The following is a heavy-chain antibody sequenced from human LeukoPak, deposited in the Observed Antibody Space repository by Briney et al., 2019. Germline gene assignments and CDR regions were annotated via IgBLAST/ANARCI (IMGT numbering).Heavy chain of an antibody. CDR1: GFTFSSYS. D-gene: IGHD3-16*02. CDR2: ISSSSSYI. V-gene: IGHV3-21*01. J-gene: IGHJ4*02. Sequence: GGSLRLSCAASGFTFSSYSMNWVRQAPGKGLEWVSSISSSSSYIYYADSVKGRFTISRDNAKNSLYLQMNSLRAEDTAVYYCARGENYDYVWGSYRYEYFDYWGQGTLVTVSS. CDR3: ARGENYDYVWGSYRYEYFDY.